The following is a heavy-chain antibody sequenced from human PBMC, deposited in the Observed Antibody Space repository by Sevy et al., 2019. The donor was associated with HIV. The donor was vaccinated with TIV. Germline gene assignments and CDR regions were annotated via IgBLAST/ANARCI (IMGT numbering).Heavy chain of an antibody. J-gene: IGHJ4*02. V-gene: IGHV1-24*01. CDR3: ARATEYYYDSSGSKPYYFDY. D-gene: IGHD3-22*01. Sequence: ASVKVSCKVSGYTLTELSMHWVRQAPGKGLEWMGGFDPEDGEKIYAQKFQGRVTMTEDTSTDTPYMDLSCLGSEDTAVYYCARATEYYYDSSGSKPYYFDYWCQGTLVTVSS. CDR1: GYTLTELS. CDR2: FDPEDGEK.